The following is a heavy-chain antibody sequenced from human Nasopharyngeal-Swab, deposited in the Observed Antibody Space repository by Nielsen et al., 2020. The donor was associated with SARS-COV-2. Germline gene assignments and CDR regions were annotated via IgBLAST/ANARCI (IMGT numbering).Heavy chain of an antibody. CDR1: GFTFSSYS. D-gene: IGHD3-9*01. CDR3: ARGCVLTGPTCNYYGMDV. Sequence: GGSLRLSCAAPGFTFSSYSMNWVRQAPGKGLEWVSSISSSSSYIYYADSVKGRFTISRDNAKNSLYLQMNSLRAEDTAVYYCARGCVLTGPTCNYYGMDVWGQGTTVTVSS. J-gene: IGHJ6*02. CDR2: ISSSSSYI. V-gene: IGHV3-21*01.